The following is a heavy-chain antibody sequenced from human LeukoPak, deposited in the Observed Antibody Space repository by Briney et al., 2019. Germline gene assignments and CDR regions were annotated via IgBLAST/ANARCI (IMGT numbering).Heavy chain of an antibody. J-gene: IGHJ4*02. Sequence: PGGSLRLSCVASGLTFSGQWLNWVRQAPGQGLEWVPNIKHDGREKYYVDSVKGRFTISRDDGQNSLSLHMNSVRAEDTAIYYCGYTNNFYHWGQGALVVVSA. CDR3: GYTNNFYH. D-gene: IGHD3-16*02. CDR1: GLTFSGQW. V-gene: IGHV3-7*01. CDR2: IKHDGREK.